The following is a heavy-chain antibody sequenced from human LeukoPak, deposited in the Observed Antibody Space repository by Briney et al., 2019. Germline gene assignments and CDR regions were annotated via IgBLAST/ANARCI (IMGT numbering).Heavy chain of an antibody. J-gene: IGHJ4*02. D-gene: IGHD3-10*01. V-gene: IGHV4-34*01. CDR1: GGSFSGYY. CDR2: INHSGGT. Sequence: SETLSLTCAVYGGSFSGYYWSWIRQPPGKGLEWIGEINHSGGTNYNPSLKSRVTISVDTSKNQFSLKLSSVTAADTAVYYCARGSMVRGVMGFDYWGQGTLVTVSS. CDR3: ARGSMVRGVMGFDY.